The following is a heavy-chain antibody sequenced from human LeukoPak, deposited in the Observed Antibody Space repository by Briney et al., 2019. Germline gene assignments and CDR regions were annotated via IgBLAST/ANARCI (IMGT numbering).Heavy chain of an antibody. CDR1: GFIRISHG. CDR3: AKVPLIYGDYQYYFDY. D-gene: IGHD4-17*01. CDR2: IRQEGRDT. J-gene: IGHJ4*02. V-gene: IGHV3-30*02. Sequence: GGSLTHSRVATGFIRISHGMHWVRQAPSKGVEWVAYIRQEGRDTYYAGSVKGRFSISRDKSKNTLYLQMNSLRAEDTAVYYCAKVPLIYGDYQYYFDYWGQGTLVTVSS.